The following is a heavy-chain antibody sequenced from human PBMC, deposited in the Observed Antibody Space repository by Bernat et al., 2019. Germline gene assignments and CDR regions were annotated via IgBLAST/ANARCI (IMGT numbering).Heavy chain of an antibody. Sequence: QVQLVESGGGVVQPGRSLRLSCAASGFTFSSYGMHWVRQAPGKGLEWVAVIWYDGSNKYYADSVKGRFTISRDNSKNTLYLQMNSLRAEDTAVYYCARIRGYSYGQIDYWGQGPLVTVSS. CDR2: IWYDGSNK. CDR1: GFTFSSYG. CDR3: ARIRGYSYGQIDY. D-gene: IGHD5-18*01. V-gene: IGHV3-33*01. J-gene: IGHJ4*02.